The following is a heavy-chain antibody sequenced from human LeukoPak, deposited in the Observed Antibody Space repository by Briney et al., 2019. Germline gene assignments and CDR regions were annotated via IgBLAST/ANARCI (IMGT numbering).Heavy chain of an antibody. CDR3: ARGSIVATDFDY. CDR1: GGSISSYY. Sequence: SETLSLTCTVSGGSISSYYWSWIRQPPAKGLEWIACISYSGSTKYNPSLKSRVTISVDTSKNQLSLKLSSVTAADTAVYYCARGSIVATDFDYWGQGTLVIVSS. J-gene: IGHJ4*02. CDR2: ISYSGST. V-gene: IGHV4-59*01. D-gene: IGHD5-12*01.